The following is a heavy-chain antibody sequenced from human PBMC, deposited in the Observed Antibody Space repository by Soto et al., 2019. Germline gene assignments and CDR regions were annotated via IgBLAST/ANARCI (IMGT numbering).Heavy chain of an antibody. D-gene: IGHD3-16*01. CDR2: ISGSGGST. Sequence: EVELLESGGGLVQPGGSLRLSCAASGFTFSSYAMSWVRQAPGKGLEWVSGISGSGGSTHYADSVKGRFTISRDNSKNTLDLQMNSLRAADTALYYCAKDWVRFDFCGQGTLVTVSS. V-gene: IGHV3-23*01. J-gene: IGHJ4*02. CDR3: AKDWVRFDF. CDR1: GFTFSSYA.